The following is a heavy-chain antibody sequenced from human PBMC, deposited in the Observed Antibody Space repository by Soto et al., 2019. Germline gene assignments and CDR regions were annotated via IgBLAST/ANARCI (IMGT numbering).Heavy chain of an antibody. CDR3: ARTYYDYVWASYRYMAY. Sequence: QVQLVQSGAEVKKPGSSVKVSCKASGGTFSSYAISWVRQAPGQGLEWMGGIIPIFGTANYAQKFQGRVTITADETTSTAYMELSSLRSDDTAGYYSARTYYDYVWASYRYMAYWGPGTLVNVSS. V-gene: IGHV1-69*01. J-gene: IGHJ4*02. CDR1: GGTFSSYA. D-gene: IGHD3-16*02. CDR2: IIPIFGTA.